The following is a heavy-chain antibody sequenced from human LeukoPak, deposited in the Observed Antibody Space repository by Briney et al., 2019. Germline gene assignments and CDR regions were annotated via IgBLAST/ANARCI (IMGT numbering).Heavy chain of an antibody. V-gene: IGHV3-30-3*01. CDR3: ARDVAKSNYGNWFDP. CDR1: GFTFSSYA. Sequence: GGSLRLSCAASGFTFSSYAMHWVRQAPGKGLEWVAVISYDGSNKYYADSVKGRFTISRDNSKNTLYLQMNSLRAEDTAVYYCARDVAKSNYGNWFDPWGQGTLVTVS. D-gene: IGHD4-4*01. CDR2: ISYDGSNK. J-gene: IGHJ5*02.